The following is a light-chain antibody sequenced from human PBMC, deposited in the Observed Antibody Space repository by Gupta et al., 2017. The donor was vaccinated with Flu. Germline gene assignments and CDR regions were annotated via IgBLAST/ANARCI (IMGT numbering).Light chain of an antibody. CDR2: DSF. J-gene: IGKJ1*01. CDR3: QQRSNWPWT. V-gene: IGKV3-11*01. CDR1: QSISTY. Sequence: EIVLTQSPATLSLSPGERASLSCRASQSISTYLAWFQQKPGQAPRLLIYDSFNRATGIPARFSGGGSGSDFTLTISSLEPEDFAVYYCQQRSNWPWTFGQGTKVEI.